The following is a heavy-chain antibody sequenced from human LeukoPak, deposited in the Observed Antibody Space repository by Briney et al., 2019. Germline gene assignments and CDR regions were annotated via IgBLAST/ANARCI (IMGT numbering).Heavy chain of an antibody. V-gene: IGHV4-38-2*02. CDR1: GYSISSGYY. J-gene: IGHJ3*02. CDR2: ISYSGST. D-gene: IGHD3-16*01. Sequence: SETLSLTCTVSGYSISSGYYWGWIRQPPGKGLEWIGSISYSGSTNYNPSLKSRVTISVDTSKNQFSLKLSSVTAADTAVYYCARDTFKKDAFDIWGQGTMVTVSS. CDR3: ARDTFKKDAFDI.